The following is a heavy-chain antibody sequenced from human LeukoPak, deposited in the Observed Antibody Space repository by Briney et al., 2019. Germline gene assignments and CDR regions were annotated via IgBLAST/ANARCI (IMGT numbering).Heavy chain of an antibody. CDR1: GFTFSTYS. V-gene: IGHV3-48*01. CDR3: ARDGGYSGYDADC. Sequence: PGGSLRLSCAASGFTFSTYSMKWVRQAPGKGLEWVSYISDSSAMYYADSVRGRFTISRENDKNSLFLQMNSLRAEDTAVYYCARDGGYSGYDADCWGQGTLVTVSS. CDR2: ISDSSAM. D-gene: IGHD5-12*01. J-gene: IGHJ4*02.